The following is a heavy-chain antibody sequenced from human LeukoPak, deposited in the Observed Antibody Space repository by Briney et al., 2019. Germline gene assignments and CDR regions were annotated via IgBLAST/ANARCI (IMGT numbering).Heavy chain of an antibody. CDR3: ASQYSYGSNWFDP. Sequence: PSETLSLTCTVSGGSISSYYWSWIRQPPGKGLEWIGYIYYSGSTNYNPSLKSRVTISVDTSKNQSSLKLSSVPAADTAVYYCASQYSYGSNWFDPWGQGTLVTVSS. V-gene: IGHV4-59*01. CDR1: GGSISSYY. D-gene: IGHD5-18*01. J-gene: IGHJ5*02. CDR2: IYYSGST.